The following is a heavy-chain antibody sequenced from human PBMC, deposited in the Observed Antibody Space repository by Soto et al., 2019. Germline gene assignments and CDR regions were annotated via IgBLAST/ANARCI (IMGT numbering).Heavy chain of an antibody. J-gene: IGHJ4*02. CDR2: IYYSGST. D-gene: IGHD2-15*01. CDR1: GGSISSGGYY. CDR3: ARQTFVPVVAAYSYYFDY. V-gene: IGHV4-31*03. Sequence: QVQLQESGPGLVKPSQTLSLTCTVSGGSISSGGYYWSWIRQHPGKGLEWIGYIYYSGSTYYNPSLKSRVTISVDTSKNQFSLKLRSVTAADTAVYYCARQTFVPVVAAYSYYFDYWGQGTLVTVSS.